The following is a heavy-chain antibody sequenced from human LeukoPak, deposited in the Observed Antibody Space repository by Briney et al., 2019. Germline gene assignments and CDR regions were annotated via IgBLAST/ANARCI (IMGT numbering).Heavy chain of an antibody. D-gene: IGHD2-2*02. J-gene: IGHJ3*02. CDR3: ARVSVLYPDAFDI. CDR2: ISSSGSTI. V-gene: IGHV3-11*04. CDR1: GFTFSDYY. Sequence: GGSLRLSCAASGFTFSDYYMSWIHQAPGKGLEWVSYISSSGSTIYYADSVKGRFTISRDNAKNSLYLQMNSLRAEDTAVYYCARVSVLYPDAFDIWGQGTMVTVSS.